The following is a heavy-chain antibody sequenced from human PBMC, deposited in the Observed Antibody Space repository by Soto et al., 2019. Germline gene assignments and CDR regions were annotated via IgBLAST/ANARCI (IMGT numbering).Heavy chain of an antibody. J-gene: IGHJ3*02. D-gene: IGHD6-6*01. Sequence: SGPTLVNPTQTLTLTCSFSGFSLSTSGVGVVWIRQPPGKALEWLAHIYWSGDEHYRPTLKSRLSITKDTSKNQVVLTMTYMDPVDTATYYCARGLAARPVCAFDIWGQGTMVTVSS. CDR1: GFSLSTSGVG. CDR2: IYWSGDE. V-gene: IGHV2-5*01. CDR3: ARGLAARPVCAFDI.